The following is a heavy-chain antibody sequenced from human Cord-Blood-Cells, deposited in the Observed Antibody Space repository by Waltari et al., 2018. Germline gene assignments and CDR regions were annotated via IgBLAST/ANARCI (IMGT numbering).Heavy chain of an antibody. D-gene: IGHD7-27*01. CDR1: GYSISSGYY. CDR2: IYHSGST. Sequence: QVQLQESGPGLVKPSETLSLTCTVSGYSISSGYYWGWIRQPPGKGLEWIGSIYHSGSTSYNPSLKSRVTISGNPSKTQFSLKLSSVTAADTAVYYCARVVNWGGYFDYWGQGTLVTVSS. J-gene: IGHJ4*02. V-gene: IGHV4-38-2*02. CDR3: ARVVNWGGYFDY.